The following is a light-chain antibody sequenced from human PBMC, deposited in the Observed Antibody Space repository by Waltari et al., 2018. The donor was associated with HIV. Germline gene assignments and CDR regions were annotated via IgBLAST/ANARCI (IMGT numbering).Light chain of an antibody. CDR2: DVS. CDR1: SSDVGGNNY. Sequence: QSALTQPRSVSGSPGQSVTIPCTGTSSDVGGNNYFPWYQQHPGKAPKLIIYDVSKRPSGVPDRFSGSKSGNTASLTISGLQAEDEADYYCCSYAGSYRGVFGGGTKLTVL. CDR3: CSYAGSYRGV. J-gene: IGLJ2*01. V-gene: IGLV2-11*01.